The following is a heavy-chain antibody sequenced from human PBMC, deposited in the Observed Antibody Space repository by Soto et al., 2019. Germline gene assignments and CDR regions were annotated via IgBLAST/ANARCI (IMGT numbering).Heavy chain of an antibody. D-gene: IGHD5-18*01. CDR3: ARRNSVDTAMVTWLIPEYYYYGMDV. CDR1: GFTFSSYA. CDR2: ISYDGSNK. J-gene: IGHJ6*02. V-gene: IGHV3-30-3*01. Sequence: PGGSLRLSCAASGFTFSSYAMHWVRQAPGKGLEWVAVISYDGSNKYYADSVKGRFTVSRDNSKNTLYLQMNSLRAEDTAVYYCARRNSVDTAMVTWLIPEYYYYGMDVSGQGTTVTVSS.